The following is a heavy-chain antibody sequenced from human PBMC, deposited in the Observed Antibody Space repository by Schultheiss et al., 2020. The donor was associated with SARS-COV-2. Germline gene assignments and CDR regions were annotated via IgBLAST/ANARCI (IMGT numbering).Heavy chain of an antibody. CDR1: GFTFSSYS. CDR2: ISSSSSYI. V-gene: IGHV3-21*04. CDR3: AKANSGRGYSYGIDY. J-gene: IGHJ4*02. D-gene: IGHD5-18*01. Sequence: GGSLRLSCAASGFTFSSYSMNWVRQAPGKGLEWVSSISSSSSYIYYADSVKGRFTISRDNAKNSLYLQMNSLRAEDTALYYCAKANSGRGYSYGIDYWGQGTLVTVSS.